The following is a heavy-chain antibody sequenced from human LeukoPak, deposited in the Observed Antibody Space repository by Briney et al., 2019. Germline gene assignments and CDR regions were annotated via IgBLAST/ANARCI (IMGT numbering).Heavy chain of an antibody. J-gene: IGHJ5*02. Sequence: SETLSLTCTVSGGSISSYYWSWIRQPPGKGLEWTGYIYYSGSTNYNPSLKSRVTISVDTSKNQFSLKLSSVTAADTAVYYCARLPSPITMVRGDGWFDPWGQGTLVTVSS. V-gene: IGHV4-59*01. CDR2: IYYSGST. CDR3: ARLPSPITMVRGDGWFDP. D-gene: IGHD3-10*01. CDR1: GGSISSYY.